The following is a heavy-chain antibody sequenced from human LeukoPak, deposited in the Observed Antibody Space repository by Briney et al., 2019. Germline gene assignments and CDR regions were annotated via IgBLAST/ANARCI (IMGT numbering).Heavy chain of an antibody. CDR2: TYYRSKWYN. J-gene: IGHJ4*02. CDR3: AREGGYSGYDFYFDY. D-gene: IGHD5-12*01. CDR1: GDSVSSNSAA. Sequence: SQILSLTCAISGDSVSSNSAAWNWIRQSPSRGLEWLGRTYYRSKWYNDYAVSVKSRITINPDTSKNQFSLQLNSVTPEDTAVYFCAREGGYSGYDFYFDYWGQGTLVTVSS. V-gene: IGHV6-1*01.